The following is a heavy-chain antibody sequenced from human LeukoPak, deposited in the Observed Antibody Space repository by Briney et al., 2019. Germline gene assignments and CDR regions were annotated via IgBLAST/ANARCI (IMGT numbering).Heavy chain of an antibody. J-gene: IGHJ3*02. CDR2: INPSGGST. CDR1: GYTFTSYY. D-gene: IGHD2-2*01. V-gene: IGHV1-46*01. CDR3: ARDRSVVPAALDYAFDI. Sequence: ASVKVSCKASGYTFTSYYMHWVRQAPGQGLEWMGIINPSGGSTSYAQKFQGRVTMTRDTSTSTVYMELSSLRSEDTAVYYCARDRSVVPAALDYAFDIWGQGTMVTVSS.